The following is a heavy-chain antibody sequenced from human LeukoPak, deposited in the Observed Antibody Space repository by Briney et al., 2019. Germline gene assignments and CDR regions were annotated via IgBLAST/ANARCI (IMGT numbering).Heavy chain of an antibody. CDR2: MSSSGIS. Sequence: SETLSLTCTVSTGSISSDTYVWSWIRQPAGKGLEWIVRMSSSGISTYSPSLKSRVTISIDTSRNQFSMDLNSVTAADTAVYYCAKGAGPPWFDPWGQGTLVTVSS. CDR1: TGSISSDTYV. J-gene: IGHJ5*02. D-gene: IGHD6-19*01. CDR3: AKGAGPPWFDP. V-gene: IGHV4-61*02.